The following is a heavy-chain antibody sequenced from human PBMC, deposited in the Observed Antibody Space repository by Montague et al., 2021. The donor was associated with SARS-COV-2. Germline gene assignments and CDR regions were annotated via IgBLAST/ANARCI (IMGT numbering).Heavy chain of an antibody. CDR1: GGSISRYS. V-gene: IGHV4-59*01. D-gene: IGHD6-13*01. CDR3: ARVGRGSSWYEVAFDI. CDR2: IYNSGST. Sequence: SETLSLTCTVAGGSISRYSWTWIRQPPGKGLEWIGYIYNSGSTNXXPSLTGGVTISVDTSKNQFSLKLSSVAAADTAVYYCARVGRGSSWYEVAFDIWGQGTMVTVSS. J-gene: IGHJ3*02.